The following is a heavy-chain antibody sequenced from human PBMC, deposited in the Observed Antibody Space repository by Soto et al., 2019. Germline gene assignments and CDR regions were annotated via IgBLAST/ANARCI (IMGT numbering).Heavy chain of an antibody. D-gene: IGHD3-10*01. V-gene: IGHV3-23*01. CDR1: GFTFSNAW. Sequence: GGSLRLSCAASGFTFSNAWMNWVRQAPGKGLEWVSAISGSGGSTYYADSVKGRFTISRDNSKNTLYLQMNSLRAEDTAVYYCAKEWFGEFPNWFDPWGQGTLVTVSS. CDR3: AKEWFGEFPNWFDP. J-gene: IGHJ5*02. CDR2: ISGSGGST.